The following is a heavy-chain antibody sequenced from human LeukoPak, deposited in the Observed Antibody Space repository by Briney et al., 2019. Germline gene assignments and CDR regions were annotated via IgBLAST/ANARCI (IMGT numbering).Heavy chain of an antibody. Sequence: GGSLRLSCAASGFTFSSYAMHWVRQAPGKGLEWVAVISYGGSNKYYADSVKGRFTISRDNSKNTLYLQMNSLRAEDTAVYYCARSDMYYDFWSGSPDYWGQGTLVTVSS. D-gene: IGHD3-3*01. CDR3: ARSDMYYDFWSGSPDY. CDR2: ISYGGSNK. J-gene: IGHJ4*02. CDR1: GFTFSSYA. V-gene: IGHV3-30-3*01.